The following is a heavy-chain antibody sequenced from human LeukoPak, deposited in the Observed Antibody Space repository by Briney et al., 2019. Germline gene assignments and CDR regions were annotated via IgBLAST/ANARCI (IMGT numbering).Heavy chain of an antibody. V-gene: IGHV3-23*01. D-gene: IGHD4-17*01. CDR1: GFTFTRYA. Sequence: GGSMRLSCAASGFTFTRYAMSWVRQAPGKGLEWVSVISASSGHTDYADSVKGRFTISRDNSKNTFYLQMNSLRAEDTAVYYCAKDYGSYPLDYWGQGTLVIVSS. CDR2: ISASSGHT. J-gene: IGHJ4*02. CDR3: AKDYGSYPLDY.